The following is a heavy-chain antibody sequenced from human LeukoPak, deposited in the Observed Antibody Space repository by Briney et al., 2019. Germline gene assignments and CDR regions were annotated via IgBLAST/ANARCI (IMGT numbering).Heavy chain of an antibody. Sequence: HPGGSLRLSCAASGFTFSSYAMTWVRQAPGKGLEWVSAISGSGGSTYYADSVKGRFTISRDNSKNTLYLQMNSLRAEDTAVYYCAKTDGDPYSWYFDLWGRGTLVTVSS. CDR1: GFTFSSYA. CDR3: AKTDGDPYSWYFDL. V-gene: IGHV3-23*01. J-gene: IGHJ2*01. D-gene: IGHD2-15*01. CDR2: ISGSGGST.